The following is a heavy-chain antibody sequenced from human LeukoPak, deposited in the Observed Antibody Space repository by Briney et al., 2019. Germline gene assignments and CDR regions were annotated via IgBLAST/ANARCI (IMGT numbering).Heavy chain of an antibody. J-gene: IGHJ4*02. V-gene: IGHV3-23*01. Sequence: PGGSLRLSCAATGFTFSSYGMSWVRQAPGKGLEWVSAISGSGGSTYYADSVKGRFTISRDNSKNTLYLQMNSLRAEDTAVYYCAKVLLWFGEGFDYWGQGTLVTVSS. CDR1: GFTFSSYG. CDR2: ISGSGGST. D-gene: IGHD3-10*01. CDR3: AKVLLWFGEGFDY.